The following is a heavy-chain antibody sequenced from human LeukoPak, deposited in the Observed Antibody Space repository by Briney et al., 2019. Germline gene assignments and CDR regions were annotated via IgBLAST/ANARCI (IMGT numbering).Heavy chain of an antibody. V-gene: IGHV4-59*01. CDR2: VYYSGNT. Sequence: SETLSLTCTVSGGSISTYYWSWIRQPPGKGLEWIAHVYYSGNTNYSPSLKSRVTISVDTSKNHFSLGLSSVTAADTAVYYCARGYTPDTFDIWGQVTMVSVSS. CDR1: GGSISTYY. D-gene: IGHD5-18*01. J-gene: IGHJ3*02. CDR3: ARGYTPDTFDI.